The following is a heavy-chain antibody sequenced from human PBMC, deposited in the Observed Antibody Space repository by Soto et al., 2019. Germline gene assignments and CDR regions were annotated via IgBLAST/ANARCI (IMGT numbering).Heavy chain of an antibody. J-gene: IGHJ4*02. CDR3: AKGDDTGMATINSRIDY. CDR2: ISWDGGST. D-gene: IGHD5-12*01. V-gene: IGHV3-43D*04. CDR1: GFTFDDYA. Sequence: PGGSLRLSCAASGFTFDDYAMHWVRQAPGKGLEWVSLISWDGGSTYYADSVKGRFTISRDNSKNSLYLQMNSLRAEDTALYYCAKGDDTGMATINSRIDYWGQGTLVTVSS.